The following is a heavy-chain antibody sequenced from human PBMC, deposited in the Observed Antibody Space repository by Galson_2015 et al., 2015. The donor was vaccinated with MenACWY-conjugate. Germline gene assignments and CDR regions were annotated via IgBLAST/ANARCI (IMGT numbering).Heavy chain of an antibody. V-gene: IGHV3-23*01. J-gene: IGHJ4*02. Sequence: SLRLSCAASGFIFNKFAMTWIRQAPGKGLEWVSAASGSGGVTYHADSVKGRFTISRDNSKNTLYLQMTSLKAEDTAIYYCAKGPLYDSSGSDSGYFDYWGQGTLVTVSS. CDR1: GFIFNKFA. CDR2: ASGSGGVT. D-gene: IGHD3-22*01. CDR3: AKGPLYDSSGSDSGYFDY.